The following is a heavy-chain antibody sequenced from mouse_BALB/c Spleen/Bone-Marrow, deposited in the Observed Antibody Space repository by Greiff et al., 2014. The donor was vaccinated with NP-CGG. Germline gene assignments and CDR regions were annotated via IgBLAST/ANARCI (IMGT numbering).Heavy chain of an antibody. CDR3: ARSAYYGTNYGAMDY. CDR1: GYSFSNPW. Sequence: VQLQQSGPELVKPGASLKISCKASGYSFSNPWMNWVKQRPGQGLEWIGRIYPGDGDTNYNGKFKGKATLTADKSSSTDYMQLSSLTSVDSAVYFWARSAYYGTNYGAMDYWGQGTSVTVSS. V-gene: IGHV1-82*01. D-gene: IGHD1-1*01. J-gene: IGHJ4*01. CDR2: IYPGDGDT.